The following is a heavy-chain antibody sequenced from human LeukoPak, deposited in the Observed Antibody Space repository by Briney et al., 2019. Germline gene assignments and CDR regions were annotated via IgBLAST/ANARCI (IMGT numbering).Heavy chain of an antibody. J-gene: IGHJ4*02. Sequence: ASVKVSCKASGYTFTSYDINWVRQATGQGLEWMGWMNPNSGNTGYAQKFQGRVTMTRSTSIGTAYMELSSLRSEDTAVYYCAREIAVAASDDCWGQGTLVTVSS. CDR3: AREIAVAASDDC. D-gene: IGHD6-19*01. CDR2: MNPNSGNT. V-gene: IGHV1-8*01. CDR1: GYTFTSYD.